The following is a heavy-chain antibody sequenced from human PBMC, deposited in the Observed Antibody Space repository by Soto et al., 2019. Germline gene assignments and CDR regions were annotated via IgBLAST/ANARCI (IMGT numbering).Heavy chain of an antibody. CDR2: IYFSGNT. Sequence: SETLSLTCTVSGASINSGGYYWSWIRQLPGKGLEWIGYIYFSGNTYYNPSLESRVTISLDTSQNQFSLKLSSVIAADTAVYYGVSGNAWGVILAYWGQGTLVTVSS. CDR3: VSGNAWGVILAY. V-gene: IGHV4-31*03. D-gene: IGHD3-16*02. J-gene: IGHJ4*02. CDR1: GASINSGGYY.